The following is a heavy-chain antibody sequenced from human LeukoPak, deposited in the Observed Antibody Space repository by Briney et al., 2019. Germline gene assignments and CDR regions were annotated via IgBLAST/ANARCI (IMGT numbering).Heavy chain of an antibody. D-gene: IGHD2/OR15-2a*01. CDR1: GFTFRYYS. Sequence: PVGSLRLSCVASGFTFRYYSMDWVRQAPGKGLEWVSTISGSSTYIYYRDSLEGRFTISRDNAKNSLYLEMTALRADDTAVYYCARAGRFYDAVAHDPPRLWGQGTLVTGSS. CDR2: ISGSSTYI. J-gene: IGHJ4*02. V-gene: IGHV3-21*01. CDR3: ARAGRFYDAVAHDPPRL.